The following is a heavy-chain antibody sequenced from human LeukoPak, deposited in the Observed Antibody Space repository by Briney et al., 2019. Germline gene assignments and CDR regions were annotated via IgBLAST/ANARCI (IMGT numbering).Heavy chain of an antibody. V-gene: IGHV3-23*01. J-gene: IGHJ4*02. CDR1: GFTFSSYA. CDR2: ISGSGGST. CDR3: AKVRGTSTVLYALFDY. D-gene: IGHD2-2*02. Sequence: PGGSLRLSCAASGFTFSSYAMSWVRQAPGKGLEWVSAISGSGGSTYYADSVKGRFTISRDNSKNTLYLQMNSLRAEDTAVYYCAKVRGTSTVLYALFDYWGQGTLVTVSS.